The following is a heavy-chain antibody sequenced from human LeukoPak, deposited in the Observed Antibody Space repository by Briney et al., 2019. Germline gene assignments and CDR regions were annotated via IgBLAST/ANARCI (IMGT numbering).Heavy chain of an antibody. CDR3: ARDKGTIAVAGTYYYYYMDV. D-gene: IGHD6-19*01. J-gene: IGHJ6*03. Sequence: GASVKVSCKASGGTFSSYAISLVRQAPGQGLEWMGGIIPIFGTANYAQKFQGRVTITADESTSTAYMELSSLRSEDTAVYYCARDKGTIAVAGTYYYYYMDVWGKGTTVTVSS. CDR2: IIPIFGTA. CDR1: GGTFSSYA. V-gene: IGHV1-69*13.